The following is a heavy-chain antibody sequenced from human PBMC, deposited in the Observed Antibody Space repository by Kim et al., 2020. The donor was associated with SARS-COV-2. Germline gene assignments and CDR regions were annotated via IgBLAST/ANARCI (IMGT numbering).Heavy chain of an antibody. D-gene: IGHD3-10*01. J-gene: IGHJ6*02. CDR3: ARDHNDSGRYWGGNYYFALDV. V-gene: IGHV4-61*01. CDR1: GGSVSSGSYK. CDR2: IYDSGTA. Sequence: SETLSLTCTVSGGSVSSGSYKWNWIRQPPGKGLEWIGYIYDSGTANYSPSLKSRATISVDTSKNQFSLKLSSVTAADTAVYYCARDHNDSGRYWGGNYYFALDVWGQGTTVTVSS.